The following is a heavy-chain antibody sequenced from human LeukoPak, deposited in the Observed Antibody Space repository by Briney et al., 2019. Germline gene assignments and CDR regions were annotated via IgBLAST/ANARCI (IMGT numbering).Heavy chain of an antibody. CDR2: INPNSGGT. D-gene: IGHD2-8*01. Sequence: ASVKGSCKASGYTFTGYYMHWVRQAPGQGLGWMGRINPNSGGTNYAQKFQGRVTMTRDTSISTAYMELSRLRSDDTAVYYCARGPCTPGVCSDNWFDPWGQGTLVTVSS. CDR1: GYTFTGYY. CDR3: ARGPCTPGVCSDNWFDP. J-gene: IGHJ5*02. V-gene: IGHV1-2*06.